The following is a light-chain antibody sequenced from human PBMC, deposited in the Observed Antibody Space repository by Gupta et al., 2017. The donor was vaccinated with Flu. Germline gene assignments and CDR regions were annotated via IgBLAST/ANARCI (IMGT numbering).Light chain of an antibody. CDR3: AAWDDSLSGWV. CDR2: RNN. CDR1: RSNIGSNY. V-gene: IGLV1-47*01. Sequence: VTISCSGSRSNIGSNYVYWYQQLPGTAPKLLIYRNNQRPSGVPDRFSGSKSGTSASLAISGLRAEDEADYYCAAWDDSLSGWVFGGGTKLTVL. J-gene: IGLJ3*02.